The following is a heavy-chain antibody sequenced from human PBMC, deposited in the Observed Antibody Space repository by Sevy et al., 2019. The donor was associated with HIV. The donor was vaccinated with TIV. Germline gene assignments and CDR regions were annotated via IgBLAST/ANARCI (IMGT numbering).Heavy chain of an antibody. V-gene: IGHV3-15*04. CDR1: GFTFSNAW. D-gene: IGHD3-22*01. CDR3: ATAPGYYDSSPFDY. CDR2: IESKIDGETT. Sequence: GGSLRLSCAVSGFTFSNAWMNWVRQAPGTGLQWVGLIESKIDGETTDDAAPVKGRFTISSDDSKNTVYLQMNSLKTEDTAVYYCATAPGYYDSSPFDYGGGGTLVTVS. J-gene: IGHJ4*02.